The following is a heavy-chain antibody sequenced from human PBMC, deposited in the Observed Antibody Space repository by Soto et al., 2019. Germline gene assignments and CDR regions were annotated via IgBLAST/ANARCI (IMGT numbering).Heavy chain of an antibody. CDR2: IHYSGSI. CDR1: GGSISTDHYH. V-gene: IGHV4-30-4*01. Sequence: QVQLQESGPGLVRPSQTLSLTCTVSGGSISTDHYHWTWIRQTPGKGLEWIGYIHYSGSIYFNPSLQSRVSMSVDTSKNLFSLKLSSVTAADTAVYFCAREDDGGDRDYYGLDVWGQGTTVTVSS. J-gene: IGHJ6*02. CDR3: AREDDGGDRDYYGLDV. D-gene: IGHD2-21*02.